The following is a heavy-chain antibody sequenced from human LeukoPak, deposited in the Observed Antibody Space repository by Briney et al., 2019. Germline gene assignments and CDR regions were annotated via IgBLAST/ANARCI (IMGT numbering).Heavy chain of an antibody. CDR1: GDSLSTNSAA. Sequence: SPTLSLTCAVSGDSLSTNSAAWNWHRQSPSRGLQWLGRTYYRSKGYNDYAVSVKSRITISPDTSKNQFSLQLNSVTPEDTAVYYCARGRSYGPFDYWGQGTLVTVSS. CDR2: TYYRSKGYN. CDR3: ARGRSYGPFDY. D-gene: IGHD5-18*01. J-gene: IGHJ4*02. V-gene: IGHV6-1*01.